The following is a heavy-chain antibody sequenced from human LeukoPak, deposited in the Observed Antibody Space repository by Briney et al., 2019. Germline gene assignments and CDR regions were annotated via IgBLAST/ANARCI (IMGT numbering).Heavy chain of an antibody. D-gene: IGHD3-10*01. J-gene: IGHJ6*02. CDR3: ANTMVRGSYNMAV. Sequence: AGGSLSLSRAPSGFPLTSYAMTWVRPAPRRGLEWVLGISNSGSSTYYAGSLKCRCTISRDNSKNTLYLQLSSLRAEDTAVYYCANTMVRGSYNMAVWGQGTTVTVSS. CDR2: ISNSGSST. V-gene: IGHV3-23*01. CDR1: GFPLTSYA.